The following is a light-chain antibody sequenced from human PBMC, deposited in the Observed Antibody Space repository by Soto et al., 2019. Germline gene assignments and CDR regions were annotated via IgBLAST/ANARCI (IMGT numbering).Light chain of an antibody. CDR2: GNS. CDR3: QSYDSSLSVVV. CDR1: SSNIGAGYD. J-gene: IGLJ2*01. Sequence: QSVLTQPPSVAGAPGQRVTSSCTGSSSNIGAGYDVHWYQQRPGTAPKLLIYGNSNRPSGVPDRFSGSKSGTSASLAITGLQAEDEADYYCQSYDSSLSVVVFGGGTKVTVL. V-gene: IGLV1-40*01.